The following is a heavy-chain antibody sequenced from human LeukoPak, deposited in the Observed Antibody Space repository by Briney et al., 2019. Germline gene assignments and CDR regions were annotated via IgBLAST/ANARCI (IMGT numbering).Heavy chain of an antibody. V-gene: IGHV5-51*01. D-gene: IGHD3-22*01. Sequence: GEFLKSSCKGSGYSFTSYWIGWVRQMPGKCLEWMGIIYPGDSDTRYSPSFQGQVTISADKSISTAYLQWSSLKASDTAMYYCARHSNYYDSSGYYEFDYWGQGTLVTVSS. CDR1: GYSFTSYW. CDR3: ARHSNYYDSSGYYEFDY. CDR2: IYPGDSDT. J-gene: IGHJ4*02.